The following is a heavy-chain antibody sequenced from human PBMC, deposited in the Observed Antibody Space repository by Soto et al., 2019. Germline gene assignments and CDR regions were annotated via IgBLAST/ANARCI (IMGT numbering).Heavy chain of an antibody. CDR2: LYDVDGS. Sequence: VGSLRLSCAASGLTVSGKKYVAWVRQAPGKGLEWVSALYDVDGSFYSDSVKRRFTTSSDSSKTTVYLQMNDLRPADTAVYYCATWHEREHAYDVWGQGTTVTVSS. V-gene: IGHV3-53*01. J-gene: IGHJ3*01. CDR3: ATWHEREHAYDV. D-gene: IGHD1-1*01. CDR1: GLTVSGKKY.